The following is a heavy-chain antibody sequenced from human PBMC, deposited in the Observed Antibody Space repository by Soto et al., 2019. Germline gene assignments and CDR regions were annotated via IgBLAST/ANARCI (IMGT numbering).Heavy chain of an antibody. Sequence: ASVKVSCNASGGTFSSYAISWVRQAPGQGLEWMGGIIPIFGTANYAQKFQGRVTITADESTSTAYMELSSLRSEDTAVYYCARGEPRDGYNVYWGQGTLVTVSS. CDR3: ARGEPRDGYNVY. V-gene: IGHV1-69*13. J-gene: IGHJ4*02. D-gene: IGHD5-12*01. CDR1: GGTFSSYA. CDR2: IIPIFGTA.